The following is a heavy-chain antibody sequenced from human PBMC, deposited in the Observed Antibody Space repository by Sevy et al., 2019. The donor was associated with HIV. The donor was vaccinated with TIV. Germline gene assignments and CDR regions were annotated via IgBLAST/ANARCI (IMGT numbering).Heavy chain of an antibody. CDR3: AKGLYSKRIYYYYYGMDV. J-gene: IGHJ6*02. D-gene: IGHD2-15*01. V-gene: IGHV3-23*01. CDR2: ISGSGGST. Sequence: GGSLRLSCAASGFTFSSYAMSWVRQAPGKGLEWVSAISGSGGSTYYADSVKGRFTISRDNSKNTLYLQMNSLRAEDTAVYYCAKGLYSKRIYYYYYGMDVWGQGTTVTVSS. CDR1: GFTFSSYA.